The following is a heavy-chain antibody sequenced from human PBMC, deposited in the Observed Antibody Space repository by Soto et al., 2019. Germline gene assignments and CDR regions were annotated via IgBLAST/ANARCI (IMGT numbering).Heavy chain of an antibody. CDR3: ARGIVVVTAIRGPFDY. CDR2: INPNSGGT. V-gene: IGHV1-2*02. Sequence: ASVKVSCKASGYTFTGYYMHWVRQAPGQGLEWMGWINPNSGGTNYAQKFQGRVTMTRDTSISTAYMELSRLRSDDTDVYYCARGIVVVTAIRGPFDYWGQGTLVTVSS. D-gene: IGHD2-21*02. J-gene: IGHJ4*02. CDR1: GYTFTGYY.